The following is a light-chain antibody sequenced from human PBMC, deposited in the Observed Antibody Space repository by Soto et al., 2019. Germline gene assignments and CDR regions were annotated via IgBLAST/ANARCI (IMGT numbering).Light chain of an antibody. J-gene: IGKJ1*01. CDR3: QQLNSYPST. CDR2: AAS. CDR1: QGISSY. Sequence: DIQLTQSPSLLSASVGDSVTITCRASQGISSYLAWYQQKAGKAPKLLIYAASTLQSGVPSRFSGSGSGTEFTLIISSLQPEDFATYYCQQLNSYPSTFGQGTKLDIK. V-gene: IGKV1-9*01.